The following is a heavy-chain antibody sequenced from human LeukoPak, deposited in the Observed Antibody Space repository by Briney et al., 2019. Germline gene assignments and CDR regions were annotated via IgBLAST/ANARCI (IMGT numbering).Heavy chain of an antibody. V-gene: IGHV4-61*02. CDR2: IYTSGST. D-gene: IGHD6-19*01. CDR3: ARDSHSSGWTYFDS. J-gene: IGHJ4*02. Sequence: SETLSLTCTVSGGSISSGSYYWSWIRQPAGKGLEWIGRIYTSGSTNYSPSLKSRVSISLDTSKNQFSLNLSSVTAADTAVYYCARDSHSSGWTYFDSWDQGTLVTVSS. CDR1: GGSISSGSYY.